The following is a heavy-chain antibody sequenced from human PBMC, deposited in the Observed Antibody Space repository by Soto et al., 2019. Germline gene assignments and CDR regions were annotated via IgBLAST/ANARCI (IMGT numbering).Heavy chain of an antibody. CDR3: ARADEYSSGWYRFDC. D-gene: IGHD6-19*01. V-gene: IGHV4-59*01. CDR2: IYYSGST. CDR1: GGSISSYY. Sequence: SETLSLTCTVSGGSISSYYWSWIRQPPGKGLEWIGYIYYSGSTNYNPSLKSRVTISVDSSKNQFSLKLNSVTAADTAVYYCARADEYSSGWYRFDCWGQGTLVTVSS. J-gene: IGHJ4*02.